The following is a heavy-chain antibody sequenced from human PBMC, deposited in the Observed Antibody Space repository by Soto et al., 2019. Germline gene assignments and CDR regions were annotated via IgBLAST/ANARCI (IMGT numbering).Heavy chain of an antibody. CDR3: TTDVFCSSTSCYPYYYYGMDV. CDR2: INQDGSEK. V-gene: IGHV3-7*03. D-gene: IGHD2-2*01. J-gene: IGHJ6*02. CDR1: GFIFSNYW. Sequence: GGSLRLSCVASGFIFSNYWMSWVRQAPGKGLEWVANINQDGSEKYYVDSVKGRFTISRDNAKNSLYLQMSSLRADDTAVYYCTTDVFCSSTSCYPYYYYGMDVWGQGTTVTVSS.